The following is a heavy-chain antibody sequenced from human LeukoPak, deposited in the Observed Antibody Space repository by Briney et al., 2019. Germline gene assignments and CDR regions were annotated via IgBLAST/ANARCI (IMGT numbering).Heavy chain of an antibody. D-gene: IGHD6-25*01. CDR2: IHYSGST. V-gene: IGHV4-59*01. CDR1: GGSISSYY. Sequence: PSETLSLTCTVSGGSISSYYWSWIRQPPGKGLEWVGYIHYSGSTNYKSSLKSRVTISLDTSKNQFSLKLSSVTAADTAVYYCARDSGYSSGWYDNWGQGTLVTVSS. J-gene: IGHJ5*02. CDR3: ARDSGYSSGWYDN.